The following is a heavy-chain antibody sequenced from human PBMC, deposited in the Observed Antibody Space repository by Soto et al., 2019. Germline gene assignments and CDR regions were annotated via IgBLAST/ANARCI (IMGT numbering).Heavy chain of an antibody. CDR2: ISSSSSTI. CDR3: ARDFATISWFDP. V-gene: IGHV3-48*01. CDR1: GFTFSSYS. J-gene: IGHJ5*02. Sequence: GGSLRLSCAASGFTFSSYSMNWVRQAPGKGLEWASYISSSSSTIYYADSVKGRFTISRDNAKNSLYLQMNSLRAEDTAVYYCARDFATISWFDPWGQGTLVTVSS. D-gene: IGHD5-12*01.